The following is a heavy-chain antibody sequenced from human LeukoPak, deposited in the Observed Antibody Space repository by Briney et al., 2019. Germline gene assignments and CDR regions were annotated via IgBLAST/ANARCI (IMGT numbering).Heavy chain of an antibody. CDR2: ISSSSSYI. V-gene: IGHV3-21*01. CDR3: ARDRGDGYNGIDY. D-gene: IGHD5-24*01. CDR1: GFTFSSCS. J-gene: IGHJ4*02. Sequence: PGGSLRLSCAASGFTFSSCSMNWVRQAPGKGLEWVSSISSSSSYIYYADSVKGRFTISRDNAKNSLYLQMNSLRAEDTAVYYCARDRGDGYNGIDYWGQGTLVTVSS.